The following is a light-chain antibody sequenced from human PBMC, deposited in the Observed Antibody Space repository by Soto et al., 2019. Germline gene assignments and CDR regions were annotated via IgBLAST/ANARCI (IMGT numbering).Light chain of an antibody. J-gene: IGKJ1*01. CDR3: QQRSNWPPEVT. V-gene: IGKV3-11*01. Sequence: EIVMTQSPATLSVSPGDRATLSCRASQSVSSYLAWYQQKPGQAPRLLIYDASHRATGIPARFSGSGSGTDFTLTISSLEPEDFAVYYCQQRSNWPPEVTFGQGTKVDI. CDR2: DAS. CDR1: QSVSSY.